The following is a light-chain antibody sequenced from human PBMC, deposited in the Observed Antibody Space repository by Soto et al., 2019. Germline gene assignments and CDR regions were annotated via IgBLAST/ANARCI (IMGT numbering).Light chain of an antibody. CDR1: QSVSSSY. J-gene: IGKJ4*01. Sequence: EIVLTQSPGTLSLSPGERATLSCRASQSVSSSYLAWYQQKPGQAPRLLIYGASSRATGIPDRFSGSGSGTDFTLTISSLEPEDFAVYYCQQYGSSSLTFGGRTKVEIK. CDR2: GAS. CDR3: QQYGSSSLT. V-gene: IGKV3-20*01.